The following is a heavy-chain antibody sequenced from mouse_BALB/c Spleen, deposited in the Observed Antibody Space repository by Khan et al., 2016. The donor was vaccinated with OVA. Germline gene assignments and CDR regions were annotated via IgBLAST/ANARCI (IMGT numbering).Heavy chain of an antibody. Sequence: VQLQESGPELVKPGASVRISCKASGYTFTSYYINWVKQRPGQGLEWVGWIYPGNVNTKYNEKFKGEATLTADKSSSTAYMQLNSLTSEDSVVYFCAREGYYGNYRAWFAYWGQGTLVTVSA. J-gene: IGHJ3*01. CDR2: IYPGNVNT. CDR3: AREGYYGNYRAWFAY. D-gene: IGHD2-1*01. V-gene: IGHV1S56*01. CDR1: GYTFTSYY.